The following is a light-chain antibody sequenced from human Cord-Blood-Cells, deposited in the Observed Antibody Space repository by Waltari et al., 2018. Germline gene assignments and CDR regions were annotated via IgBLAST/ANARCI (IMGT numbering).Light chain of an antibody. J-gene: IGKJ2*01. CDR2: GAS. Sequence: EIGLTQSQGTLSLSPGGRATLSCRASQSVSSSYLAWYQQKPGQTPRLLIYGASSRAPGIPDRFSGSGSGTDFTLTISRLEPEDFAVYYCQQYGSSPYTFGQGTKLEIK. CDR3: QQYGSSPYT. CDR1: QSVSSSY. V-gene: IGKV3-20*01.